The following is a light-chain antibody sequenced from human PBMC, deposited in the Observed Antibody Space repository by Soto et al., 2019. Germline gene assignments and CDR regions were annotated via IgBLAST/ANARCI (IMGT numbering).Light chain of an antibody. CDR1: SSDVGSYNL. CDR2: EDT. CDR3: CSYTDSSTFI. Sequence: QSVLTQPASVSGSPGQSITISCTGTSSDVGSYNLVSWYQYHPGKAPKVIIYEDTKRPSGVSNRFSGSKSGNTASLTISGLQAEDEADYYCCSYTDSSTFIFGGGTKVTVL. V-gene: IGLV2-23*02. J-gene: IGLJ2*01.